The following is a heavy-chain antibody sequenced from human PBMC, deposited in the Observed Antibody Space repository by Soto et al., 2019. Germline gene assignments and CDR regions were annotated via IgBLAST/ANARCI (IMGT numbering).Heavy chain of an antibody. J-gene: IGHJ4*02. CDR1: GFTLSEHY. Sequence: EVQLVESGGGLVQPGGSLRLSCSVSGFTLSEHYIDWVRQAPGKGLEWVGRSRNQANGYSTIYAASVKGRFTTSRDDSKNLVYLQMDSLRTEDTAVYYCVRDTYFSDSSSYTRCFDFWGQGALVTVSS. CDR2: SRNQANGYST. D-gene: IGHD3-22*01. CDR3: VRDTYFSDSSSYTRCFDF. V-gene: IGHV3-72*01.